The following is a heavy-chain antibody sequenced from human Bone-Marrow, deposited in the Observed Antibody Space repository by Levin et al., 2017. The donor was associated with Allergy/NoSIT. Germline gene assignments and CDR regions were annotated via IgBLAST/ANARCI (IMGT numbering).Heavy chain of an antibody. D-gene: IGHD3-10*01. CDR2: ISNSGGT. J-gene: IGHJ4*01. CDR1: GGSISSYY. V-gene: IGHV4-59*08. CDR3: TRHSYYYGPGTLFY. Sequence: SQTLSLTCTVPGGSISSYYWSWIRQPPGKGLEWIGYISNSGGTIYNSVFLFRFTISADTSNSQFSLRLSSVTAADTAVYYCTRHSYYYGPGTLFYWGPETLVTVSS.